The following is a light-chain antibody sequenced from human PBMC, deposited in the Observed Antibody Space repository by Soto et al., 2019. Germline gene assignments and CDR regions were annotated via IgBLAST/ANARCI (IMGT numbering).Light chain of an antibody. J-gene: IGLJ2*01. CDR2: DVS. CDR3: SSYTRSSSTLVV. V-gene: IGLV2-14*01. Sequence: QSALTQPASVSESPGQSITISCTGTCSDVGGYNYVSWYQQHPGKAPKLMIYDVSNRPSGISNRFSGSKSGNTASLTISGLQTEDEADYYCSSYTRSSSTLVVFGGGTKLTVL. CDR1: CSDVGGYNY.